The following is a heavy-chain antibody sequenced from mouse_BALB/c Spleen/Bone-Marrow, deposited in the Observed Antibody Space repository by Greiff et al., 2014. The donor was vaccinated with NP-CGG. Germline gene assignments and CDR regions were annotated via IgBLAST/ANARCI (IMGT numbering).Heavy chain of an antibody. CDR3: AKVTTGFAY. Sequence: QVQLQQSGAELVRPGSSVKISCKASGYAFSSYWVTWVKQRPGQGLEWIGQIYPGDGDTNYNGKFKDKVTLTADKSSSAAYMQLSSLTSEDSAAYFCAKVTTGFAYWGQGTLVTVSA. V-gene: IGHV1-80*01. CDR2: IYPGDGDT. CDR1: GYAFSSYW. J-gene: IGHJ3*01. D-gene: IGHD2-2*01.